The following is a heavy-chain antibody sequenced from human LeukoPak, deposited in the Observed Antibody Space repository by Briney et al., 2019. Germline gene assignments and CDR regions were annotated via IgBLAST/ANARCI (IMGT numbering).Heavy chain of an antibody. Sequence: GGSLRLSCAASGFTFSSYWMSWVRQAPGKVLEWVANIKKDGSEKYSVDSVKGRFTISRDNAKTSLYLQMNTLRAEDTAVYYCAKDSSKIRTFIVATKGYFDYWGQGILVTVSS. CDR2: IKKDGSEK. D-gene: IGHD5-12*01. J-gene: IGHJ4*02. V-gene: IGHV3-7*01. CDR3: AKDSSKIRTFIVATKGYFDY. CDR1: GFTFSSYW.